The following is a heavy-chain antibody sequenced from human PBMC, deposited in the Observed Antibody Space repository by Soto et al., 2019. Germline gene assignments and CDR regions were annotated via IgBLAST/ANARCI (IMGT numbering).Heavy chain of an antibody. CDR1: GDSISIYN. CDR3: ARRGGVAAAIWGY. D-gene: IGHD6-13*01. J-gene: IGHJ4*02. V-gene: IGHV4-59*08. Sequence: SETLSLTCTVSGDSISIYNWNWIRQSPGKGLEWIGYAHYSGGTLYNPSLNGRVTISVDTSKNQFSLKLRSVTAADTAVYYCARRGGVAAAIWGYWGQGTLVTVSS. CDR2: AHYSGGT.